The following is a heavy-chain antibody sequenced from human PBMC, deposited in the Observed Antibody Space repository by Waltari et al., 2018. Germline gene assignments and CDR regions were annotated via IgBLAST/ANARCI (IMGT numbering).Heavy chain of an antibody. Sequence: EVQLVESGGGLVQPGGSLTLSCAASGFTFSSYWMSWVRPAPGKGLEWVANIKQDRGEKNYVDSVKGRFTISRDNAKNLVYLQMNSLRAEDTAVYYCARDSNLLVYATQFDYWGQGTLVTVSS. J-gene: IGHJ4*02. CDR1: GFTFSSYW. V-gene: IGHV3-7*03. CDR2: IKQDRGEK. D-gene: IGHD2-8*01. CDR3: ARDSNLLVYATQFDY.